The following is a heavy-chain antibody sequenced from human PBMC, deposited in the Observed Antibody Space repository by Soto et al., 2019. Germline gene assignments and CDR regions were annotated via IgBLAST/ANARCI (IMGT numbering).Heavy chain of an antibody. D-gene: IGHD6-19*01. CDR1: GYTFTSYD. CDR3: ARGRGHSSGWYGDS. V-gene: IGHV1-8*01. J-gene: IGHJ4*02. Sequence: QVQLVQSGAEVKKPGASVKVSCKASGYTFTSYDINWVRQATGQGLEWMGWMNPNSGNTGYAQKAQRRVTMTTNTSIRTAYMELSSLRAEDTSVYYCARGRGHSSGWYGDSWGQGTLVTVSS. CDR2: MNPNSGNT.